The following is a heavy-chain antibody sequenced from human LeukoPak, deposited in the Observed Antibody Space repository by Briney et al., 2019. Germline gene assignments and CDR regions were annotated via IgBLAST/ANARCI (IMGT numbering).Heavy chain of an antibody. CDR1: GFTFSGSA. Sequence: GGSLRLSCAASGFTFSGSAMHWVRQASGKGLEWVGRIRSKANSYATAYAASVKGRFTISRDDSKNTAYLQMNSLKTEDTAVYYCTRHLGDCSGGSCYSDYYYYYYMDVWGKGTTVTVSS. V-gene: IGHV3-73*01. D-gene: IGHD2-15*01. CDR3: TRHLGDCSGGSCYSDYYYYYYMDV. CDR2: IRSKANSYAT. J-gene: IGHJ6*03.